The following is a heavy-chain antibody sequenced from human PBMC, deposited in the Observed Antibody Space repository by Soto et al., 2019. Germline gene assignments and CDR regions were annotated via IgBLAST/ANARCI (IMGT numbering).Heavy chain of an antibody. CDR2: IDPRDSYT. V-gene: IGHV5-10-1*01. J-gene: IGHJ5*02. Sequence: GESLKISCKGSGYSFTSYWISWVRQMPGKGLEWMGRIDPRDSYTNYSPSFQGHVTISADKSISTAYLQWSSLKASDTAMYYCARRDIAARYYNWFDPWGQGTLVTVSS. CDR3: ARRDIAARYYNWFDP. CDR1: GYSFTSYW. D-gene: IGHD6-6*01.